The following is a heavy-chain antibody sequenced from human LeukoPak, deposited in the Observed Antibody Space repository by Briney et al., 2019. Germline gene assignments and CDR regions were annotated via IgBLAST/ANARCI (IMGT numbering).Heavy chain of an antibody. J-gene: IGHJ3*02. D-gene: IGHD3-10*01. Sequence: SETLSLICTVSGGSISSYYWSWIRQPPGKGLEWIGYIYYSGSTNYNPSLKSRVTISVDTSKNQFSLKLSSVTAADTAVYYCARSFTHYYGSGSYPDAFDIWGQGTMVTVSS. CDR3: ARSFTHYYGSGSYPDAFDI. V-gene: IGHV4-59*01. CDR1: GGSISSYY. CDR2: IYYSGST.